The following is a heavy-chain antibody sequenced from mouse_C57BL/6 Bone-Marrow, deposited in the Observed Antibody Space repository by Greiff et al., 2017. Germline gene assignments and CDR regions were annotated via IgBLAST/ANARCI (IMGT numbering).Heavy chain of an antibody. CDR1: GYTFTSYG. CDR2: IYPRSGNT. V-gene: IGHV1-81*01. Sequence: QVQLQQSGAELARPGASVKLSCKASGYTFTSYGISWVKQRTGQGLEWIGEIYPRSGNTYYNEKFKGKATLTADKSSSTAYMELRSLTSEDSAVYFCARFSYGNYFYAMDCWGQGTSVTVSS. J-gene: IGHJ4*01. CDR3: ARFSYGNYFYAMDC. D-gene: IGHD2-1*01.